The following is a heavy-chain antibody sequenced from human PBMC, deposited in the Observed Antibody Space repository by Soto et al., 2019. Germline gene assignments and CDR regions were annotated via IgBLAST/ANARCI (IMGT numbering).Heavy chain of an antibody. D-gene: IGHD5-12*01. CDR3: ARDKDRLQLGGNYYYILDV. Sequence: VQLEQSGPEVKKPGPSVKVSCKASGGTFSTSALSWVRQAPGQGVEWMGGIMPVFPTPDYAQKFQGRVTITADESTSTAYMELGRLTSDETAVYYCARDKDRLQLGGNYYYILDVWGQGTAVTVSS. V-gene: IGHV1-69*12. CDR2: IMPVFPTP. CDR1: GGTFSTSA. J-gene: IGHJ6*02.